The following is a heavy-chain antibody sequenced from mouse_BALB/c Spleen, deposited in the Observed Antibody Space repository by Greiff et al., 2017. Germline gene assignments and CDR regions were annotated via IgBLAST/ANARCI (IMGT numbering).Heavy chain of an antibody. D-gene: IGHD2-4*01. CDR3: ARSDDYDENCDY. Sequence: VQLQQSGAELARPGASVKMSCKASGYTFTSYTMHWVKQRPGQGLEWIGYINPSSGYTNYNQKFKDKATLTADKSSSTAYMQLSSLTSEDSAVYYCARSDDYDENCDYWGQGTTLTVSS. CDR2: INPSSGYT. CDR1: GYTFTSYT. V-gene: IGHV1-4*01. J-gene: IGHJ2*01.